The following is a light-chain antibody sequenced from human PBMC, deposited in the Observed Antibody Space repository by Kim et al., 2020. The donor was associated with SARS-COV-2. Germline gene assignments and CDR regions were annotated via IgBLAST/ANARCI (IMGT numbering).Light chain of an antibody. J-gene: IGLJ1*01. CDR2: QDS. CDR1: KLGDKY. CDR3: QAWDSSTAGV. V-gene: IGLV3-1*01. Sequence: VSPGQTVSITCSGDKLGDKYACWYQQKPGQSPVLVIYQDSKRPSGIPERFSGSNSGNTATLTISGTQAMDEADYYCQAWDSSTAGVFGTGTKVTVL.